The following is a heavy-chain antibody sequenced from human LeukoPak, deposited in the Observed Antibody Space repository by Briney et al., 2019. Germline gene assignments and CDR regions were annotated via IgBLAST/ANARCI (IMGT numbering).Heavy chain of an antibody. V-gene: IGHV3-30*02. Sequence: GGSLRLSCAASGFTFSTYGIHWARQAPGKGLEWVAFIRYDGSNKYYADSVKGRFTISRDNSKNTLYLQMNSLRAEDTAVYYCAKVGRDYWGQGTLVTVSS. CDR2: IRYDGSNK. CDR3: AKVGRDY. CDR1: GFTFSTYG. J-gene: IGHJ4*02.